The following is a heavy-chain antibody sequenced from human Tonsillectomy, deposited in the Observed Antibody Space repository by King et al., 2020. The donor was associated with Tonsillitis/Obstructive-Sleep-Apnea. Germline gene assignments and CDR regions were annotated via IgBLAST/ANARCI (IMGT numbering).Heavy chain of an antibody. Sequence: VQLVESGGDLVQPGGSLRLSCAASGFIFSSYWMAWVRQAPGKGLEWVANIKRDGSEKNYVDSVKGRFTMSRDNANNSLYLQMNSLRVEDTAVYYCARDSSGSLDYWGQGILVTVSS. J-gene: IGHJ4*02. CDR2: IKRDGSEK. CDR3: ARDSSGSLDY. CDR1: GFIFSSYW. V-gene: IGHV3-7*03. D-gene: IGHD7-27*01.